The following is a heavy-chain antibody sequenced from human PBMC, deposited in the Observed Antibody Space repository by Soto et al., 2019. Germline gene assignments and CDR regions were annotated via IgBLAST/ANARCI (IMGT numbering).Heavy chain of an antibody. CDR2: IYYSGST. Sequence: SETLSLTCTVSGGSISIGGYYWGWIRQPPGKGLEWIGSIYYSGSTYYNPSLKSRVTISVDTSKNQFSLKLSSVTAADTAVYYCARTNTRDYGMDVWGQGTTVTVSS. V-gene: IGHV4-39*01. CDR1: GGSISIGGYY. CDR3: ARTNTRDYGMDV. J-gene: IGHJ6*02.